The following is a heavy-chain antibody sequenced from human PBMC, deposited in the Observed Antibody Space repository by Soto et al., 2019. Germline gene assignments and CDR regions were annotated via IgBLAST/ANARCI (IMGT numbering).Heavy chain of an antibody. CDR2: IWHDGSQN. J-gene: IGHJ3*01. V-gene: IGHV3-33*01. Sequence: QVQLVESGGGVVQPGTSLRLSCVATGFTFSNYGIHWVRQAPGSGLEWVAVIWHDGSQNYLVDSVRGRFTIPRDNSNNTVYHHMNSLRAEDTAVYYCEGRDDPFHVWGQGTMVTVSS. CDR3: EGRDDPFHV. CDR1: GFTFSNYG.